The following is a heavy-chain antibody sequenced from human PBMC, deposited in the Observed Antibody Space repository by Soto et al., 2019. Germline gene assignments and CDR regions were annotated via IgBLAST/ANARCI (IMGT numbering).Heavy chain of an antibody. D-gene: IGHD3-10*01. CDR3: ARDAEVDYYGSGSYYWFDP. Sequence: GASVKVSCKASGYTFTSYYMHWVRQAPGQGLEWMGIINPSGGSTSYAQKFQGRVTMTRDTSTSTVYMELSSLRSEDTAVYYCARDAEVDYYGSGSYYWFDPWGQGTLVTVSS. CDR1: GYTFTSYY. CDR2: INPSGGST. J-gene: IGHJ5*02. V-gene: IGHV1-46*03.